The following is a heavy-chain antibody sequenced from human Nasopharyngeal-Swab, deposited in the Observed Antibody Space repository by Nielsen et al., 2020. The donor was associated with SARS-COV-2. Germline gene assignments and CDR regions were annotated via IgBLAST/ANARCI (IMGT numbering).Heavy chain of an antibody. Sequence: GESLKISCAASGFTFSSYGIHWVRQAPGKGLEWLAVISYDGGNKYYADSVKGRCTISRDNSKNTLYLQMNSLRPEDTAVYYCAKDLQGYSGSYFNWGQGTLVTVSS. J-gene: IGHJ4*02. V-gene: IGHV3-30*18. CDR2: ISYDGGNK. D-gene: IGHD1-26*01. CDR1: GFTFSSYG. CDR3: AKDLQGYSGSYFN.